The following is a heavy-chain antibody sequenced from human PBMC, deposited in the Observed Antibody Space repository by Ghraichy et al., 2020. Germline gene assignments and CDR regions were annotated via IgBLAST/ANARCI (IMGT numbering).Heavy chain of an antibody. D-gene: IGHD5-12*01. J-gene: IGHJ4*02. V-gene: IGHV3-23*01. CDR2: ISASGGAT. CDR3: AKDLGLYSGYQNRGQAFDY. Sequence: GGSLRLSCAASGFMFSNCAMSWVRQPPGKGLEWVSVISASGGATYYADSMKGRLTISRDNSKNTLSLHMNSLTAEDTAVYYCAKDLGLYSGYQNRGQAFDYWGQGTLVTVSS. CDR1: GFMFSNCA.